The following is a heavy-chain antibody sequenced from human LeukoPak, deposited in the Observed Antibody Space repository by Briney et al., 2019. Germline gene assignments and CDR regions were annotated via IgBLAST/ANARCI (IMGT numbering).Heavy chain of an antibody. D-gene: IGHD3-16*01. CDR2: INHSGST. V-gene: IGHV4-38-2*02. Sequence: SETLSLTCSVFGYSITGGFHWGWIRQPPGKGLEWIGEINHSGSTNYNPSLKSRVTISVDTSKNQFSLKLSSVTAADTAVYYCARGGGESGYYFDYWGQGTLVTVSS. J-gene: IGHJ4*02. CDR3: ARGGGESGYYFDY. CDR1: GYSITGGFH.